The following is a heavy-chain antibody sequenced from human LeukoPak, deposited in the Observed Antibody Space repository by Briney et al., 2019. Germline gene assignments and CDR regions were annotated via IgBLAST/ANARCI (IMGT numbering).Heavy chain of an antibody. CDR3: ARDGPGYSFDY. CDR2: ISTSGSTL. D-gene: IGHD5-18*01. CDR1: GFSFSSYE. Sequence: GGSLRLSCAASGFSFSSYEMNWVRQAPGKGLEWVSLISTSGSTLNYADSVKGRFTVSRDNARNSLYLQMNSLRAEDTAVYYCARDGPGYSFDYWGQGTLVTVSS. J-gene: IGHJ4*02. V-gene: IGHV3-48*03.